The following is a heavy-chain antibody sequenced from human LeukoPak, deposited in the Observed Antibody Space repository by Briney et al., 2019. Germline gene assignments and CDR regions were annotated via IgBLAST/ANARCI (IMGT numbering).Heavy chain of an antibody. CDR3: ARDKDSSGWWDDAFDI. CDR1: GDTFTDYS. Sequence: SVKVSCKAPGDTFTDYSISWVRQAPGQGLEWMGRIIPILDQVNCPQKFQGRVTFTADKSTTTADMEVSGLKSEDTAVYYCARDKDSSGWWDDAFDIWGQGTMVTVSS. J-gene: IGHJ3*02. CDR2: IIPILDQV. D-gene: IGHD6-19*01. V-gene: IGHV1-69*04.